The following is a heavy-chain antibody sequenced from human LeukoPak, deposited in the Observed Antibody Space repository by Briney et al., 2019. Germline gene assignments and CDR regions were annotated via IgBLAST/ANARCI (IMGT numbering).Heavy chain of an antibody. CDR3: ARGFYYGGNSEVYFDY. D-gene: IGHD4-23*01. V-gene: IGHV1-2*02. CDR1: GYTFTGYY. Sequence: HGESLKISCKASGYTFTGYYMHWVRQAPGQGLEWMGWINPNSGGTNYAQKFQGRVTMTRDTSISTAYMELSRLRSDDTAVYYCARGFYYGGNSEVYFDYWGQGTLVTVSS. CDR2: INPNSGGT. J-gene: IGHJ4*02.